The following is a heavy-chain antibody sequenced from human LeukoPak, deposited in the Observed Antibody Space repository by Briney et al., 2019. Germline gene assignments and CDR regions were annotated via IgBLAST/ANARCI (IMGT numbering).Heavy chain of an antibody. CDR2: IYHSGST. CDR1: GGSISSSNW. J-gene: IGHJ3*02. Sequence: SETLSLTCAVSGGSISSSNWWSWVRPPPGKGLEWIGEIYHSGSTNYNPSLKSRVTISVDKSKNQLSLKLSSVTAADTAVYYCASGDTAMADAFDIWGQGTMVTVSS. CDR3: ASGDTAMADAFDI. V-gene: IGHV4-4*02. D-gene: IGHD5-18*01.